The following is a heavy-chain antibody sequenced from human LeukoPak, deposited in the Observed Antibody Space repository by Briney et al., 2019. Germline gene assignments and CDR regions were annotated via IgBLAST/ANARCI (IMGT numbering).Heavy chain of an antibody. J-gene: IGHJ3*02. CDR2: IYYSGST. CDR3: ARHPVRGAYRGMDAFDI. V-gene: IGHV4-59*08. CDR1: GGSISSYY. Sequence: SETLSLTCTVPGGSISSYYWSWIRQPPGKGLEWIGYIYYSGSTNYNPSLKSRVTISVDTSKNQFSLKLSSVTAADTAVYYCARHPVRGAYRGMDAFDIWGQGTMVTVSS. D-gene: IGHD3-10*01.